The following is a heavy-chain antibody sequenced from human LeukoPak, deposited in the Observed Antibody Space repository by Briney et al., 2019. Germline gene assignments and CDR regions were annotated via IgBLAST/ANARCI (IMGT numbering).Heavy chain of an antibody. Sequence: GGSLRLSCAASGFTFSRYAMGWVRQAPGKGLEWVSAISGSGGSTYYADSVKGRFTISRDNSKNTLYLQMNSLRAEDTAVYYCAKDVYYDSSGCFDYWGQGTLVTVSS. J-gene: IGHJ4*02. V-gene: IGHV3-23*01. D-gene: IGHD3-22*01. CDR3: AKDVYYDSSGCFDY. CDR2: ISGSGGST. CDR1: GFTFSRYA.